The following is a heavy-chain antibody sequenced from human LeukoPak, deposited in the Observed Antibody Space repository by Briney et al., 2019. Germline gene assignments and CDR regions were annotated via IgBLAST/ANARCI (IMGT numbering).Heavy chain of an antibody. D-gene: IGHD3-22*01. CDR1: GYTFTSYD. CDR2: MNPNSGNT. CDR3: ARGPYYYDSSGYYYGMDV. Sequence: ASVKVSCKASGYTFTSYDINWVRQATGQGLEWMGWMNPNSGNTGYAQKSQGRVTMTRNTSISTAYMELSSLRSEDAAVYYCARGPYYYDSSGYYYGMDVWGQGTTVTVSS. J-gene: IGHJ6*02. V-gene: IGHV1-8*01.